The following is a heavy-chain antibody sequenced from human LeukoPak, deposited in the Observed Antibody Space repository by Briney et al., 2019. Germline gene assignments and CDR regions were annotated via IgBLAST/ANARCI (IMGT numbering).Heavy chain of an antibody. D-gene: IGHD3-22*01. CDR3: ARKSRDYYDSRGLDY. CDR1: GGSFSGYY. Sequence: PSETLSLTCAVYGGSFSGYYWSWIRQPPGKGLEWIGEINHSGSTNYNPSLKSRVTISVDTSKNQFSLKLSSVTAADTAVYYCARKSRDYYDSRGLDYWGQGTLVTVSS. J-gene: IGHJ4*02. V-gene: IGHV4-34*01. CDR2: INHSGST.